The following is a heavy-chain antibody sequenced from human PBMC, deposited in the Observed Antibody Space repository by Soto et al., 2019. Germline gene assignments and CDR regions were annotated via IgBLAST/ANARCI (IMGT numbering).Heavy chain of an antibody. D-gene: IGHD4-17*01. CDR3: ARDGLRQYAFDI. CDR1: GFTFSSYA. J-gene: IGHJ3*02. CDR2: ISSNGGST. Sequence: EVQLVESGGGLVQPGGSLRLSCAASGFTFSSYAMHWVRQAPGKGLEYVSAISSNGGSTHYANSVKGRLTISRDNSKNPLYLQMGRLRAEDMAVYYCARDGLRQYAFDIWGQGTMVTVSS. V-gene: IGHV3-64*01.